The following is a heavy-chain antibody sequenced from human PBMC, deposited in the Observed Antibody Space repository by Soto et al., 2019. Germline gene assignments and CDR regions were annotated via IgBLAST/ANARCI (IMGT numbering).Heavy chain of an antibody. CDR2: ISSSNTYI. D-gene: IGHD4-17*01. CDR3: ARDPSRPYGDLGLDS. J-gene: IGHJ5*02. CDR1: GFTLSSYT. Sequence: DSLLLSCAASGFTLSSYTINEFRQAAGKGLEWVSSISSSNTYIYYADSVKVRFTISRDNTKNSLSLQMNSLRAEDTAVYYCARDPSRPYGDLGLDSWAQGTLVT. V-gene: IGHV3-21*01.